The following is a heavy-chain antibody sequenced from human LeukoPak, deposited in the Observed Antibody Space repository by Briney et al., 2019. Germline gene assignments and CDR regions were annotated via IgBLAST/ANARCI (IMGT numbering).Heavy chain of an antibody. CDR3: AKGYSSGWSEGFLDY. CDR2: IRRKANSYAT. V-gene: IGHV3-73*01. J-gene: IGHJ4*02. CDR1: GFTFSGSA. D-gene: IGHD6-19*01. Sequence: GGSLRLSCAASGFTFSGSAMHWVRQACGKGVEWVGRIRRKANSYATTYAASVKGRFTISRDNSKNTLFLQMNSLRAEDTAVYYCAKGYSSGWSEGFLDYWGQGTLVTVSS.